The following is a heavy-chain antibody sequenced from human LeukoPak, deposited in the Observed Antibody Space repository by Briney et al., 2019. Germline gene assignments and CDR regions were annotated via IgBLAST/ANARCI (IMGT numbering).Heavy chain of an antibody. CDR3: TTEPLIAVAGTY. V-gene: IGHV3-49*04. Sequence: GGSLRLSCTASGFTFGDYAMSWVRQAPGKGLEWVGFIRSKAYGGTTGYAASVKGRFTISRDDSKSIAYLQMNSLKTEDTAVYYCTTEPLIAVAGTYWGQGTLVTVSS. CDR1: GFTFGDYA. CDR2: IRSKAYGGTT. J-gene: IGHJ4*02. D-gene: IGHD6-19*01.